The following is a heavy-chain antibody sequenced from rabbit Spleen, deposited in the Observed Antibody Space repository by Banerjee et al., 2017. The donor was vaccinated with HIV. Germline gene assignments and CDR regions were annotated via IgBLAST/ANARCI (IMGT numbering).Heavy chain of an antibody. CDR1: GFSFRSSYY. D-gene: IGHD8-1*01. CDR3: ARDTASSFSSYGMDL. V-gene: IGHV1S45*01. J-gene: IGHJ6*01. Sequence: QEQLEESGGDLVKPEGSLTLTCTASGFSFRSSYYMCWVRQAPGKGLEWIGCIKTWNSVTWYASWVNGRFTIASNTNQNTVTLQMTRLTAADTATYFCARDTASSFSSYGMDLWGPGTLVTVS. CDR2: IKTWNSVT.